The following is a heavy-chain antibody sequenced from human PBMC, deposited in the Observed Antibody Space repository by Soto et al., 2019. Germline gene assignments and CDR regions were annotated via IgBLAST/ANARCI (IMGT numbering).Heavy chain of an antibody. Sequence: ESGGGLVQPGGSLRLSCAASGFTFSSYEMNWVRQAPGKGLEWVSYISSSGSTIYYADSVKGRFTISRDNAKNSLYLQMNSLRAEDTAVYYCARVPEDYYYYGMDVWGQGTTVTVSS. V-gene: IGHV3-48*03. J-gene: IGHJ6*02. CDR2: ISSSGSTI. D-gene: IGHD2-15*01. CDR1: GFTFSSYE. CDR3: ARVPEDYYYYGMDV.